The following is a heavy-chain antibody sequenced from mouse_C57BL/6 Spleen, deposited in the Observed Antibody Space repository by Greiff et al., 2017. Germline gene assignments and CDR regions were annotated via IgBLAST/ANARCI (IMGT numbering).Heavy chain of an antibody. D-gene: IGHD4-1*01. CDR2: IDPSDSYT. V-gene: IGHV1-69*01. J-gene: IGHJ1*03. CDR1: GYTFTSYW. CDR3: AREDPGTGYFDV. Sequence: QVQLQQPGAELVMPGASVKLSCKASGYTFTSYWMHWVKQRPGQGLEWIGEIDPSDSYTNYNQKFKGKSTLTVDKSSSTAYIQLSSLTSEDSAVYYCAREDPGTGYFDVWGTGTTVTVSS.